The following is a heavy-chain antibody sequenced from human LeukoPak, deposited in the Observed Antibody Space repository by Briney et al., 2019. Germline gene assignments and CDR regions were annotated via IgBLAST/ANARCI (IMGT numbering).Heavy chain of an antibody. V-gene: IGHV4-39*07. CDR2: IYHSGST. CDR3: ACRAVTTSNFDY. D-gene: IGHD4-17*01. J-gene: IGHJ4*02. Sequence: SETLSLTCTVSGGSISGSSYYWGWIRQPPGKGLEWIGEIYHSGSTNYNPSLKSRVTISVDKSKNQFSLKLSSVTAADTAVYYCACRAVTTSNFDYWGQGTLVTVSS. CDR1: GGSISGSSYY.